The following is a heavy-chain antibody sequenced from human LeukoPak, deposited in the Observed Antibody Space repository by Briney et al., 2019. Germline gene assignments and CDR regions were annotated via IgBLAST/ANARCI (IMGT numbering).Heavy chain of an antibody. V-gene: IGHV3-23*01. CDR1: GFTFSSYA. D-gene: IGHD3-22*01. Sequence: GGSLRLSCAASGFTFSSYAMNWVRQAPGKGLEWVSAISGSGGSTYYADSVKGRFTISRDNSKNTLYLQMNSLRAEDTAVYYCAKDPRTYYYDSSGYRDDYWGQGTLVTVSS. CDR3: AKDPRTYYYDSSGYRDDY. J-gene: IGHJ4*02. CDR2: ISGSGGST.